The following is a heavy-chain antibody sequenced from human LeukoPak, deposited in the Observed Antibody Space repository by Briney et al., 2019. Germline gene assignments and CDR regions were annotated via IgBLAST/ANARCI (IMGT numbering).Heavy chain of an antibody. CDR2: IRYDGSNK. CDR1: GFTFTSYT. V-gene: IGHV3-30*02. J-gene: IGHJ6*03. CDR3: AKDTHSGNYYYYMDV. Sequence: GGSLRLSCAASGFTFTSYTMNWVRQAPGKGLEWVAFIRYDGSNKYYADSVKGRFTISRDNSKNTLYLQMNSLRAEDTAVYYCAKDTHSGNYYYYMDVWGKGTTVTVSS. D-gene: IGHD6-13*01.